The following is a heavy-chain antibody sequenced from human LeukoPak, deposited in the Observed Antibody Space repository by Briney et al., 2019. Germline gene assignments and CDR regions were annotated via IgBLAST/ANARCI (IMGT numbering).Heavy chain of an antibody. V-gene: IGHV3-30-3*01. Sequence: GRSLRLSCAASGFTFSSYAMHWVRQAPVKGLEWVAVISYDGSNKYYADSVKGPFTISRDNSKNTLYLQMNSLRAEDTAVYYCARTPYTYYDCWSGYYRYWGQGTLVTVSS. CDR3: ARTPYTYYDCWSGYYRY. CDR1: GFTFSSYA. J-gene: IGHJ4*02. CDR2: ISYDGSNK. D-gene: IGHD3-3*01.